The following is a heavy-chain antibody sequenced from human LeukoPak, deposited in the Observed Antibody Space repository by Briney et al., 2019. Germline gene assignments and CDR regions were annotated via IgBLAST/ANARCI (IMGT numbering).Heavy chain of an antibody. V-gene: IGHV1-2*02. CDR1: GYTFTAYY. Sequence: ASVKVSFKASGYTFTAYYMHWVRQAPGQGLEWMGWINANSGGINYAQKFQGRVTMTRDTSISTAYMDLSSLTSDDTAVYYCARRFLGSYYYAMDVWGQGTAVTVSS. CDR2: INANSGGI. J-gene: IGHJ6*02. D-gene: IGHD3-3*01. CDR3: ARRFLGSYYYAMDV.